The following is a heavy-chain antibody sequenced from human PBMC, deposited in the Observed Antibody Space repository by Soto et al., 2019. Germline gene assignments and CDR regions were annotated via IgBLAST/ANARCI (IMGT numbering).Heavy chain of an antibody. D-gene: IGHD1-26*01. J-gene: IGHJ6*02. CDR1: GGSISSSNW. V-gene: IGHV4-4*02. Sequence: QVQLQESGPGLVKPSGTLSLTCAVSGGSISSSNWWSWVRQPPGKGLEWIGEIYHSGSTNYNPSLKSRVTISADKYKNQFPLKLSSASAADTAVYYCARVSWELGVRDYYYGMDVWGQGTTVTVSS. CDR2: IYHSGST. CDR3: ARVSWELGVRDYYYGMDV.